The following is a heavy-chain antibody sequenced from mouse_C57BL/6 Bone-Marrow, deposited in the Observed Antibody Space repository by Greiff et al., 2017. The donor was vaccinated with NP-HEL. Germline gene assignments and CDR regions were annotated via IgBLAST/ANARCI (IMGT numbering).Heavy chain of an antibody. V-gene: IGHV5-17*01. CDR3: ARGHITTVVARYAMDY. Sequence: EVKVVESGGGLVKPGGSLKLSCAASGFTFSDYGMHWVRQAPEKGLEWVAYISSGSSTIYYADTVKGRFTISSDNAKNTLFLQMTSLRSEDTAMYYCARGHITTVVARYAMDYWGQGTSVTVSS. J-gene: IGHJ4*01. D-gene: IGHD1-1*01. CDR2: ISSGSSTI. CDR1: GFTFSDYG.